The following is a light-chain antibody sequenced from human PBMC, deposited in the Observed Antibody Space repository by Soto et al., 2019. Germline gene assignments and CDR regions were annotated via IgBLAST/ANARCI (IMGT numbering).Light chain of an antibody. CDR2: EVV. J-gene: IGLJ1*01. V-gene: IGLV2-8*01. CDR3: KSYAGSNTYV. CDR1: KNDIGVYDF. Sequence: QSALTQPPSASGSPGQSVTISCTETKNDIGVYDFVSWYQHHPGKAPRLIIYEVVQRPSGVPDRFSGSKSGNTASLTVSGLQAADEADYFCKSYAGSNTYVFGSGTKVTVL.